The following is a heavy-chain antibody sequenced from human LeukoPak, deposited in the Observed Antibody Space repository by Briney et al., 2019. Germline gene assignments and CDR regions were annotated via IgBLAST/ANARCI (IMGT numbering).Heavy chain of an antibody. CDR3: ASIVDTAGY. CDR1: GFTFSSYG. Sequence: GGSLRLSCAASGFTFSSYGTHWVRQAPGKGLEWASAISGSGGSTYYADSVKGRFTISRDNSKNTLYLQMNSLRAEDTAVYYYASIVDTAGYWGQGTLVTVSS. CDR2: ISGSGGST. J-gene: IGHJ4*02. D-gene: IGHD5-18*01. V-gene: IGHV3-23*01.